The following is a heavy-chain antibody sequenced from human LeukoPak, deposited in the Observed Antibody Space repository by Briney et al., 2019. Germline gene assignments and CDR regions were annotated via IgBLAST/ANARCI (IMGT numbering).Heavy chain of an antibody. V-gene: IGHV1-69*01. Sequence: SVKVSCKASGGTFSSYAISWVRQAPGEGLEWMGGIIPVFGTANYAQKFQGRVTITADESTSTAYMELSSLRSEDTAVYYCASGSKTPHWYFDLWGRGTPVTVSS. CDR2: IIPVFGTA. CDR1: GGTFSSYA. CDR3: ASGSKTPHWYFDL. J-gene: IGHJ2*01. D-gene: IGHD1-26*01.